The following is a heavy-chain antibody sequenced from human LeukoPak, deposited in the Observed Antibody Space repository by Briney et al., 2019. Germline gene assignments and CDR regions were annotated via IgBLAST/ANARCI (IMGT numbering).Heavy chain of an antibody. J-gene: IGHJ5*02. CDR2: IYYSGST. V-gene: IGHV4-61*05. Sequence: SETLSLTCTVSGGSISSSSYYWGWIRQPPGKGLEWIGYIYYSGSTNYNPSLKSRVTISVDTSKNQFSLKLSSVTAADTAVYYCARLGIAARVIWFDPWGQGTLFTVSS. CDR3: ARLGIAARVIWFDP. CDR1: GGSISSSSYY. D-gene: IGHD6-6*01.